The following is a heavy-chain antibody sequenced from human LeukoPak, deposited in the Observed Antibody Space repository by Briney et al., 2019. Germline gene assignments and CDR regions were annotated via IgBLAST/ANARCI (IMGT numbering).Heavy chain of an antibody. CDR3: ATSLEMATSYYYYYMDV. J-gene: IGHJ6*03. Sequence: GGSLRLSCAASGFTFSSYWMSWVRQAPGKGLEWVANIKQDGSEKYYVDSVKGRFTISRDNAKNSLYLQMNSLRAEDTAVYYCATSLEMATSYYYYYMDVWGKGTTVTVSS. CDR2: IKQDGSEK. V-gene: IGHV3-7*01. CDR1: GFTFSSYW. D-gene: IGHD5-24*01.